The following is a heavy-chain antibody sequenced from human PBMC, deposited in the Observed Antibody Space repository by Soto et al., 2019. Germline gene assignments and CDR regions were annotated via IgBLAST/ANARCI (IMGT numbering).Heavy chain of an antibody. CDR3: AKSQEIGTHFFDS. CDR1: GVTFSGFD. V-gene: IGHV3-13*01. CDR2: IGTAGDT. D-gene: IGHD6-13*01. Sequence: GGSLRLSWXAGGVTFSGFDMHWVRQPTGKCLEWVSSIGTAGDTYYAVSVKGRFTISRDNAKNSLSLQMNSLRAGDMAVYFCAKSQEIGTHFFDSWGQGTQVTVSS. J-gene: IGHJ4*02.